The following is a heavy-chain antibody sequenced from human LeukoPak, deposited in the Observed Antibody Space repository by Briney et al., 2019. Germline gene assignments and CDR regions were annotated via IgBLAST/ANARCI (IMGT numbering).Heavy chain of an antibody. CDR1: CGSFSGYY. J-gene: IGHJ3*02. CDR2: INHSGST. D-gene: IGHD1-1*01. V-gene: IGHV4-34*01. Sequence: KASETLSLTCAVYCGSFSGYYWSWIRQPPGKGLEWIGEINHSGSTNYDPSLKSRVTISLDTSKNQFSLKLSSVTAADTAVYYCARDNWLEQLNAFDIWGQGTMVTVSS. CDR3: ARDNWLEQLNAFDI.